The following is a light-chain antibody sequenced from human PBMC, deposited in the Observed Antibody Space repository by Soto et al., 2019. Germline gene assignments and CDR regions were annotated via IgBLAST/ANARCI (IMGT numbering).Light chain of an antibody. Sequence: QSALTQPASVSGSPGQTITISCTGTSSDVGGYNYVCWYQQHPGNAPKLMIYDVSNRPSGVSNRFSGSKSGNTASLTISGLQAEDEADYYCSSYTSSSTLVVFGGGTKLTVL. CDR3: SSYTSSSTLVV. CDR2: DVS. J-gene: IGLJ2*01. V-gene: IGLV2-14*01. CDR1: SSDVGGYNY.